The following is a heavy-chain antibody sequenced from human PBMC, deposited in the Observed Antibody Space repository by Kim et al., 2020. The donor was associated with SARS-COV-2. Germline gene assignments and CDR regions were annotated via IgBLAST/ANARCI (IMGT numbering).Heavy chain of an antibody. J-gene: IGHJ4*02. CDR3: TRGRGYCSSTSCYRGY. D-gene: IGHD2-2*01. Sequence: SVKGRFTISRDDSKSIAYLQMNSLKTEDTTVYYCTRGRGYCSSTSCYRGYWGQGTLVTVSS. V-gene: IGHV3-49*02.